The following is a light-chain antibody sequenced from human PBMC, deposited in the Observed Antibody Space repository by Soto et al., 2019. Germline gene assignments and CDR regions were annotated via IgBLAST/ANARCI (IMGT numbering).Light chain of an antibody. V-gene: IGLV4-60*02. CDR2: LEGSGSY. CDR3: ETWDSNTRV. CDR1: SGHSSYI. Sequence: QPVLTQSSSASASLGSSVKLTCTLSSGHSSYIIAWHQQQPGKAPRYLMKLEGSGSYNKGSGVPDRFSGSSSGADRYLTISNLQFEAEANYYGETWDSNTRVFGGGTKLTVL. J-gene: IGLJ2*01.